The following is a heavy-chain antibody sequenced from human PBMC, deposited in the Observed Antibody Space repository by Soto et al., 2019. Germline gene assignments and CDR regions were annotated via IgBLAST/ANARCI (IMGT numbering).Heavy chain of an antibody. CDR3: ARDLAHGIPDY. J-gene: IGHJ4*02. D-gene: IGHD2-21*01. V-gene: IGHV4-39*02. CDR2: IYFSGST. Sequence: SETLSLTCAVSGVSISSSSYYWGWIRQPPGKGLEWIGSIYFSGSTYYNLSLKSRVTIFVDTSASTAYMELTSLRSEDTAVYYCARDLAHGIPDYWGQGTLVTVSS. CDR1: GVSISSSSYY.